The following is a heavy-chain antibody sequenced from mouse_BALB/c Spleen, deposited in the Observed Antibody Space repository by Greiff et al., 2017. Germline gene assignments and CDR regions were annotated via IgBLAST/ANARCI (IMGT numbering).Heavy chain of an antibody. V-gene: IGHV14-3*02. D-gene: IGHD1-1*01. Sequence: VQLKESGAELVKPGASVKLSCTASGFNIKDTYMHWVKQRPEQGLEWIGRIDPANGNTKYDPKFQGKATITADTSSNTAYLQLSSLTSEDTAVYYCARSGSSYKPYFDYWGQGTTLTVSS. CDR3: ARSGSSYKPYFDY. CDR2: IDPANGNT. J-gene: IGHJ2*01. CDR1: GFNIKDTY.